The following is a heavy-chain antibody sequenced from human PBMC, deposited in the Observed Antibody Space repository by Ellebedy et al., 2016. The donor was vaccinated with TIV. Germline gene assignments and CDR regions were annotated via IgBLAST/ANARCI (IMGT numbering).Heavy chain of an antibody. Sequence: GGSLRLSCAASGFSFSSYSMNWVRQAPGKGLEWVSYMSGSTITTYYADSVKGRFTISRGNAKNSLYLQMNSLRAEDTAVYYCARDMAWGNERVIDAFDIWGQGTMVTVSS. D-gene: IGHD7-27*01. CDR1: GFSFSSYS. V-gene: IGHV3-48*04. CDR3: ARDMAWGNERVIDAFDI. J-gene: IGHJ3*02. CDR2: MSGSTITT.